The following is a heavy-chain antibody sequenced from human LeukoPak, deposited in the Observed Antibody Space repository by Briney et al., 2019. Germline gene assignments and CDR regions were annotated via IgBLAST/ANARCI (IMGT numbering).Heavy chain of an antibody. CDR2: INSDGSST. D-gene: IGHD5-18*01. V-gene: IGHV3-74*01. Sequence: GGSLRLSCAASGFTFSSYWMHWVRQAPGKGLVWVSRINSDGSSTSYADSVKGRFTISRDNSKNTLYLQMNSLRVEDTAVYYCARDQNSPHYFHYWGQGTLVTVSS. J-gene: IGHJ4*02. CDR3: ARDQNSPHYFHY. CDR1: GFTFSSYW.